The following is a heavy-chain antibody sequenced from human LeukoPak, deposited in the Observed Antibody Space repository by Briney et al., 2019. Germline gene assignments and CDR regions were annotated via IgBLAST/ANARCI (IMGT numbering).Heavy chain of an antibody. CDR3: AREDYGDYHFDL. Sequence: GSSVKVSCKASGGTFSSYAIGWVRQAPGQGLEWMGRIIPIFGTANYAQKFQGRVTITTDESTSTAYMELSSLRSEDTAVYYCAREDYGDYHFDLWGRGTLVTVSS. CDR2: IIPIFGTA. CDR1: GGTFSSYA. V-gene: IGHV1-69*05. D-gene: IGHD4-17*01. J-gene: IGHJ2*01.